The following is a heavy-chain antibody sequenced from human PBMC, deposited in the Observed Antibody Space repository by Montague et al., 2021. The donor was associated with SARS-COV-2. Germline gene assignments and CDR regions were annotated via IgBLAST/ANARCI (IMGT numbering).Heavy chain of an antibody. CDR2: ITRNGDST. V-gene: IGHV3-20*04. J-gene: IGHJ4*02. D-gene: IGHD1-14*01. Sequence: SLRLSCAASGSTFDDYGMSWVRQGPGKGLEWVSGITRNGDSTDFADSVKGRFTISRDNAKNSLYLQMNSLRAEDTALYYCVRGFRNGPFDVWGQGTLDSVSS. CDR3: VRGFRNGPFDV. CDR1: GSTFDDYG.